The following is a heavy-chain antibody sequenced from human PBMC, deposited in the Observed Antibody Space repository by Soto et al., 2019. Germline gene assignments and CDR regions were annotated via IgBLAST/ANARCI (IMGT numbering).Heavy chain of an antibody. CDR3: ARGLGYVYYYYGMDV. Sequence: PSETLSLTCAVYGGSFSGYYWSWIRQPPGKGLEWIGEINHSGSTNYNPSLKSRVTISVDTSKNQFSLKLSSVTAADTAVYYCARGLGYVYYYYGMDVWGQGTMVTVSS. D-gene: IGHD7-27*01. V-gene: IGHV4-34*01. J-gene: IGHJ6*02. CDR1: GGSFSGYY. CDR2: INHSGST.